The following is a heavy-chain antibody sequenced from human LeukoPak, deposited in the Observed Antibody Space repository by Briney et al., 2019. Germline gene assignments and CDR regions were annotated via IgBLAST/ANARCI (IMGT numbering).Heavy chain of an antibody. CDR2: INHSGST. CDR1: GGSFSGYY. V-gene: IGHV4-34*01. D-gene: IGHD3-22*01. CDR3: ARHDDGNYYDSSGSVDY. J-gene: IGHJ4*02. Sequence: PSETLSLTCAVYGGSFSGYYWSWIRQPPGKGLEWIGEINHSGSTNYNPSLKSRVTISVDTSKNQFSLKLSSATAADTAVYYCARHDDGNYYDSSGSVDYWGQGTLVTVSS.